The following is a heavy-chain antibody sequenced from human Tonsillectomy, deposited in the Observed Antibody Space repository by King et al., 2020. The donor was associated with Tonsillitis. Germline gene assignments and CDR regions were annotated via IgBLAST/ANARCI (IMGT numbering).Heavy chain of an antibody. Sequence: DVQLVESGGGLVQPGGSLRLSCAASGFTFSNYAMSWVRQAPGKGLEWVTGISGAGTDAYYADSVKGRFTISRDNSKNTLYLQMNSLRAEDTALYYCACRVFLWFGEVDDAFDMWGQGTMVTVSS. V-gene: IGHV3-23*04. CDR3: ACRVFLWFGEVDDAFDM. CDR1: GFTFSNYA. CDR2: ISGAGTDA. D-gene: IGHD3-10*01. J-gene: IGHJ3*02.